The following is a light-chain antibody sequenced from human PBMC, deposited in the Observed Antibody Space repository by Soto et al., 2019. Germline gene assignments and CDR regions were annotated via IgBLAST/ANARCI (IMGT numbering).Light chain of an antibody. V-gene: IGLV2-14*03. CDR1: SVDVGDYNS. J-gene: IGLJ1*01. CDR2: HVT. Sequence: QSALTQPASVSGSPGQSITISCTGSSVDVGDYNSVSWYQQHPGKAPKVMIYHVTIRASGVSNRFSGSKSGNTASLTIFGLQAEDEADYYRSSYSHSPPSYVFGTGTKVTVL. CDR3: SSYSHSPPSYV.